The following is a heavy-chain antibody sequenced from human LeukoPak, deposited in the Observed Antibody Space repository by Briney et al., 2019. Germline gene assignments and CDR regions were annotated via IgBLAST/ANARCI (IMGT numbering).Heavy chain of an antibody. J-gene: IGHJ3*02. CDR2: ISGDGGST. Sequence: GGSLRLSCAASGFNFDGYAMHWVRQAPGKGLEWVSLISGDGGSTYYADSVKGRFTISRDNSKNSLYLQMNSLRTEDTALFYCAKDISPSYDFWSGDTFDIWGQGTMVTVSS. CDR3: AKDISPSYDFWSGDTFDI. V-gene: IGHV3-43*02. D-gene: IGHD3-3*01. CDR1: GFNFDGYA.